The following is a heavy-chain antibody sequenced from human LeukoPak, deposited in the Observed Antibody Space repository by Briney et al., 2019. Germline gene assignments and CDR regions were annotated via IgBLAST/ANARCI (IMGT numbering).Heavy chain of an antibody. CDR2: IYPGDSDT. CDR3: ARLNYYDFWSGYFSPGKSYYYYYMDV. J-gene: IGHJ6*03. Sequence: GESLKISCKGSGYSFTSYWIGWVRQMPGKGLEWMGIIYPGDSDTRYSPPFQGQVTISADKSISTAYLQWSSLKASDTAMYYCARLNYYDFWSGYFSPGKSYYYYYMDVWGKGTTVTVSS. CDR1: GYSFTSYW. V-gene: IGHV5-51*01. D-gene: IGHD3-3*01.